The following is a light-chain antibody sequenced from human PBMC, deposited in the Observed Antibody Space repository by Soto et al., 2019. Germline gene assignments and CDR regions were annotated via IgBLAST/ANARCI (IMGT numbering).Light chain of an antibody. CDR3: NSYTSNNTYV. CDR2: DVS. Sequence: QSALTQPASVSGSPGQAITISCSGTSSDVGAFNYVSWYQQHPGKAPKLMIYDVSNRPSGVSNRCSGSKSGNTASLTISGLRAEYEADYYCNSYTSNNTYVFGTGTKVTVL. CDR1: SSDVGAFNY. V-gene: IGLV2-14*03. J-gene: IGLJ1*01.